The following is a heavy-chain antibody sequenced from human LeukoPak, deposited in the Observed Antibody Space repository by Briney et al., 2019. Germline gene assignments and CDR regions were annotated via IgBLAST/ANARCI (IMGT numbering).Heavy chain of an antibody. CDR3: ARSRVGATDPFDY. CDR2: IDPNSGGA. D-gene: IGHD1-26*01. J-gene: IGHJ4*02. Sequence: ASVKVSCKASGYTFTGYYMHWVRLAPGQGLEWMGWIDPNSGGANYAQKFQGRVTITRDTSSSTAYMELSRLRSDDTAVYYCARSRVGATDPFDYWGQGTLVTVSS. CDR1: GYTFTGYY. V-gene: IGHV1-2*02.